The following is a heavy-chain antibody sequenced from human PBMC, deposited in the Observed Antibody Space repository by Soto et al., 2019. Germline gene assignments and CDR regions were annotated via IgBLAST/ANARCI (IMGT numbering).Heavy chain of an antibody. D-gene: IGHD6-19*01. CDR1: GFTFIRKA. Sequence: GGSLRLSCAASGFTFIRKAMHWVRQAPGKGLEWVAVISFDGSNYYYADSVKGRFTVSRDNSKNTVFLQMNSLRTEDTAVYYCASCIAVPYYWGQGTLVTVSS. J-gene: IGHJ4*02. CDR3: ASCIAVPYY. V-gene: IGHV3-30*01. CDR2: ISFDGSNY.